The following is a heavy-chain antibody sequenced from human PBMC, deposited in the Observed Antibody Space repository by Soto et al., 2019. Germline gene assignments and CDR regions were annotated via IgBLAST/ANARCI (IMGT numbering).Heavy chain of an antibody. V-gene: IGHV4-31*03. CDR1: GGSISSGGYY. CDR2: IYYSGST. D-gene: IGHD3-3*01. Sequence: QVQLQESGPGLVKPSQTLSLTCTVSGGSISSGGYYWSWIRQHPGKGLEWIGYIYYSGSTYYNPYLKSRFTISVDTSKTQFSLKLSSVTAADTAVYYCASYRYYDFWSGYYNFFDYWGQGTLVTVSS. J-gene: IGHJ4*02. CDR3: ASYRYYDFWSGYYNFFDY.